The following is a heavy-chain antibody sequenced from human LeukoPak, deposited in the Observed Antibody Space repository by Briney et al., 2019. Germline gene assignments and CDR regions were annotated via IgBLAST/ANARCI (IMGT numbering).Heavy chain of an antibody. D-gene: IGHD2-15*01. CDR2: IRLDGSNK. CDR1: RFSFSSYG. J-gene: IGHJ6*03. Sequence: GGSLRLSCAASRFSFSSYGMYWVRQAPGKGLEWVAFIRLDGSNKYYADSVKGRFTISRDNSENTLYLQMNSLRAEDTALYYCAKDAAYYYYIDVWGKGTTVTVSS. V-gene: IGHV3-30*02. CDR3: AKDAAYYYYIDV.